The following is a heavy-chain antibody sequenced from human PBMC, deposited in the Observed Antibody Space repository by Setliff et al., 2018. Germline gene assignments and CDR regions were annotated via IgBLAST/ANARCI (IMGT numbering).Heavy chain of an antibody. CDR2: IGGGDGTT. CDR3: ARFCGTSNCQRAPLFDY. Sequence: GGSLRLSCAASGFTFSNSWMHWVRQAPGEGLVWVSDIGGGDGTTYYADSVKGRFTISRDNSKNTLYLQMNSLRAEDTAIYYCARFCGTSNCQRAPLFDYWGQGSLVTVSS. J-gene: IGHJ4*02. CDR1: GFTFSNSW. V-gene: IGHV3-23*01. D-gene: IGHD1-1*01.